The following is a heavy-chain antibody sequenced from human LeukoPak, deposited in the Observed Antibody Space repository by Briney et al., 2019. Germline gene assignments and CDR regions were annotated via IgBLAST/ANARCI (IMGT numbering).Heavy chain of an antibody. CDR2: ISYDGSNK. Sequence: GGSLRLSCAASGFTFSNYGMHWVRQAPGKGLEWVAVISYDGSNKYYADSVKGRFTVSRDNSKNTLYLQMNSLRAEDTAIYYCARDSLPMAVTGPFDHWGQGALVTVSS. D-gene: IGHD6-19*01. J-gene: IGHJ4*02. CDR1: GFTFSNYG. V-gene: IGHV3-30*03. CDR3: ARDSLPMAVTGPFDH.